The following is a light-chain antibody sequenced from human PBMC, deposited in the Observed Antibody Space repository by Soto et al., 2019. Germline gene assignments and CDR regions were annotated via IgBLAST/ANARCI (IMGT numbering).Light chain of an antibody. Sequence: QSVLTQPASVSGSPGQSITLSCTGTSSDVGGYDYVSWYQHHPGKAPKLMIYEVSNRPSGISNRFSGSKSGNTVSLTISGLQAEDEADYYCSSYTTTSTQVFGGGTKLTVL. CDR3: SSYTTTSTQV. V-gene: IGLV2-14*01. CDR2: EVS. CDR1: SSDVGGYDY. J-gene: IGLJ2*01.